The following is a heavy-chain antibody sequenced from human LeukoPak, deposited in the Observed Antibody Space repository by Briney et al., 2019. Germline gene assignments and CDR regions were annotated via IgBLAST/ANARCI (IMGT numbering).Heavy chain of an antibody. Sequence: GGSLRLSCVASGFTFSSHSINWVRQAPGKGLEWVSYISSSSSIIHYAYFVKGRFTISREDAKNSLFLQMNSLSPEDTAVYYCARVPREGHDNWFDPWGQGTLVTVSS. CDR2: ISSSSSII. D-gene: IGHD1-26*01. CDR3: ARVPREGHDNWFDP. CDR1: GFTFSSHS. J-gene: IGHJ5*02. V-gene: IGHV3-48*01.